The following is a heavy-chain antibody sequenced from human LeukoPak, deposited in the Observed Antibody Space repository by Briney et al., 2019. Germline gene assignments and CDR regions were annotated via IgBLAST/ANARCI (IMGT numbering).Heavy chain of an antibody. D-gene: IGHD5-18*01. Sequence: PGGSLRLSCAASGFTFSIYAMSWVRQAPGKGLEWVSAISGSGGSTYYADSVKGRFTISRDNSKNTLYLQMNSLRAEDTAVYYCAKSSGYSYGEPFDYWGQGTLVTVSS. CDR3: AKSSGYSYGEPFDY. CDR1: GFTFSIYA. V-gene: IGHV3-23*01. CDR2: ISGSGGST. J-gene: IGHJ4*02.